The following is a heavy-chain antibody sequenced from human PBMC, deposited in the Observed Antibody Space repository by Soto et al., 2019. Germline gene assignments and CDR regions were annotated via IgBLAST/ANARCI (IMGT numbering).Heavy chain of an antibody. D-gene: IGHD2-2*02. CDR2: IIPILGIA. J-gene: IGHJ4*02. CDR3: AKHWRDCSSTSCYRDY. Sequence: SVKVSCKASGGTFSSYTISWVRQAPGQGLEWMGRIIPILGIANYAQKFQGRVTITADKSTSTAYMELSSLRSEDTAVYYCAKHWRDCSSTSCYRDYWGQGTLVTVSS. V-gene: IGHV1-69*02. CDR1: GGTFSSYT.